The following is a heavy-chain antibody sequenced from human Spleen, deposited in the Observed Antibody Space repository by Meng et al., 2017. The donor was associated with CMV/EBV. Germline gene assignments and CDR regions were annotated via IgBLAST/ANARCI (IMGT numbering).Heavy chain of an antibody. J-gene: IGHJ4*02. Sequence: QVHPVQSGGEVKKPGSSVKVSCKASGGTFSSYAISWVRQAPGQGLEWMGGIIPIFGTANYAQKFQGRVTITADESTSTAYMELSSLRSEDTAVYYCAREGAHDYGDFDYWGQGTLVTVSS. CDR3: AREGAHDYGDFDY. CDR2: IIPIFGTA. D-gene: IGHD4-17*01. V-gene: IGHV1-69*12. CDR1: GGTFSSYA.